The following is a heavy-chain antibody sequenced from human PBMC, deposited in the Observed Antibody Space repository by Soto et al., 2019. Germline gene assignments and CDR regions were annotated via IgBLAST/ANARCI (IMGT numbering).Heavy chain of an antibody. CDR2: IYYSGST. J-gene: IGHJ4*02. D-gene: IGHD3-10*01. CDR1: GGSISSYY. V-gene: IGHV4-59*01. Sequence: SETLSLTCTVSGGSISSYYWSWIRQPPGKGLEWIGYIYYSGSTNYNPSLKSRVTISVDTSKNQFSLKLSSVTAADTAVYYCAREAPGSHGEYYFDYWGQGTLVTVSS. CDR3: AREAPGSHGEYYFDY.